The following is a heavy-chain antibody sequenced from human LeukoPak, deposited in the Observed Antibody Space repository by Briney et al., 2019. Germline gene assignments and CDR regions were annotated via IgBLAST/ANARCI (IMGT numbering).Heavy chain of an antibody. Sequence: PGGSLRLSCAASGFTFSSYAMSWVRQAPGKGLEWVSTISGGGGSTSYADSVKGRFIISRDNSKNTLYLQMNSLRAEDTAVYYCAKDWAIAGSYYCMDVWGKGTTVTISS. V-gene: IGHV3-23*01. D-gene: IGHD2-2*01. CDR3: AKDWAIAGSYYCMDV. J-gene: IGHJ6*03. CDR2: ISGGGGST. CDR1: GFTFSSYA.